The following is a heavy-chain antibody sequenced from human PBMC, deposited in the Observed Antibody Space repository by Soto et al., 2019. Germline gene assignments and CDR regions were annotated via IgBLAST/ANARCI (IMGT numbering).Heavy chain of an antibody. CDR3: AKDLGRVTTIVET. CDR2: ISGNGGST. CDR1: EVTFSNYA. D-gene: IGHD3-22*01. V-gene: IGHV3-23*01. J-gene: IGHJ5*02. Sequence: PGGSLRLSCAASEVTFSNYAMSWVRQAPGKGLEWVSAISGNGGSTYYADSVKGRFTISRDNSKNTLYLQMNSLRAEDTAVYYCAKDLGRVTTIVETWGQGTLVTVSS.